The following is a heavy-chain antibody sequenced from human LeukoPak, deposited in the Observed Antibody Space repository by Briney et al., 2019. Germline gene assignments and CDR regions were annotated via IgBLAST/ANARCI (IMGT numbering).Heavy chain of an antibody. Sequence: ASVKVSCKASGYTFTSYYMHWVRQAPGQGLEWMGLINPSGGSTSYAQKFQGRVTMTRDTSTSTVYMELSSLRSEDTAVYYCARADRLAKYSSSWYALGYWGQGTLVTVSS. CDR3: ARADRLAKYSSSWYALGY. CDR2: INPSGGST. V-gene: IGHV1-46*01. CDR1: GYTFTSYY. J-gene: IGHJ4*02. D-gene: IGHD6-13*01.